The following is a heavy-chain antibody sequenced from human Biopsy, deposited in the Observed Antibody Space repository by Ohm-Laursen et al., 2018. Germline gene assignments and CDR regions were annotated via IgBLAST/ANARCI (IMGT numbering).Heavy chain of an antibody. J-gene: IGHJ5*02. CDR1: GYSFTTYD. D-gene: IGHD6-6*01. CDR3: ARGSPRRVSIFEASIYWFDT. V-gene: IGHV1-8*01. Sequence: ASVKVSCKTSGYSFTTYDVNWVRQARGQGLDWMGWMIPNSGKTGYAQRFQGRVTLTMNTSIGTAYMELSGLRSEDTAVYYCARGSPRRVSIFEASIYWFDTWGQGTLVTVSS. CDR2: MIPNSGKT.